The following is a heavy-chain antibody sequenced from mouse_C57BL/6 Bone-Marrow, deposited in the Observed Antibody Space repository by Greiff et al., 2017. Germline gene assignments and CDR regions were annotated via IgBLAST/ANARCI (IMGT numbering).Heavy chain of an antibody. J-gene: IGHJ4*01. Sequence: QVQLQQSGAELVKPGASVKISCKASGYAFSSYWMNWVKQRPGQGLEWIGQIYPGDGDTNYNGKFKGKATLTADKSSSTAYMPLSSLTSEDSAVYFCASLLWLRYYAMDYWGQGTSVTVSS. CDR1: GYAFSSYW. D-gene: IGHD2-2*01. CDR3: ASLLWLRYYAMDY. CDR2: IYPGDGDT. V-gene: IGHV1-80*01.